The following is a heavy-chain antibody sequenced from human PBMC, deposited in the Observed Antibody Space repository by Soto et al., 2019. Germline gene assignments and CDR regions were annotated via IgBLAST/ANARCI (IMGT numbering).Heavy chain of an antibody. CDR2: IWYDGSNK. J-gene: IGHJ4*02. CDR3: ARDFGGARSYDSSGYYFDY. Sequence: GGSLRLSCAASGFTFSSYGMHWVRQAPGKGLEWVAVIWYDGSNKYYADSVKGRFTISRDNSKNTLYLQMNSLRAEDTAVYYCARDFGGARSYDSSGYYFDYWGQGTLVTVSS. CDR1: GFTFSSYG. D-gene: IGHD3-22*01. V-gene: IGHV3-33*01.